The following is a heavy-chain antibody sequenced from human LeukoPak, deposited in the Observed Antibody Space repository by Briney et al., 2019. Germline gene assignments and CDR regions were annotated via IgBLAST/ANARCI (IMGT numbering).Heavy chain of an antibody. D-gene: IGHD3-22*01. Sequence: PGGSLRLSCVASGITFSNYAVSWVRQAPGKGLEWVSTMSGSGGRTYYADSVKGRFTISRDNSKNTLYLQMNSLRAEDTAVYFCAKGSYYDSSGYLYFDYWGQGTLVTVSS. J-gene: IGHJ4*02. CDR2: MSGSGGRT. CDR1: GITFSNYA. V-gene: IGHV3-23*01. CDR3: AKGSYYDSSGYLYFDY.